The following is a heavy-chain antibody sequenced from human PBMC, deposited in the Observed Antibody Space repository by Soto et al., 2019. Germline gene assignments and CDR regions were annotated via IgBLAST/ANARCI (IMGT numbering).Heavy chain of an antibody. CDR1: GFTFNTYG. Sequence: QVPLMESGGGVVQPGRSLRLSCAASGFTFNTYGIHWVRQAPGKGLEWVAGRWYAGSTKYYADSVKGRFTISRDNSKNTLYLPMNSLRAEDTAVYYCARGTVHFDYWGQGTLVTVSS. J-gene: IGHJ4*02. D-gene: IGHD4-17*01. CDR3: ARGTVHFDY. CDR2: RWYAGSTK. V-gene: IGHV3-33*01.